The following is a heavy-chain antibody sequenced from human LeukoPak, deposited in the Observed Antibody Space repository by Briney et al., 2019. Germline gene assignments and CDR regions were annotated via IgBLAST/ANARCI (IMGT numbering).Heavy chain of an antibody. CDR2: IKYDGSEK. J-gene: IGHJ6*02. CDR1: RFTFSNYW. V-gene: IGHV3-7*01. CDR3: ARDPGNYYGMDV. D-gene: IGHD2/OR15-2a*01. Sequence: GGSLRLSCAASRFTFSNYWMSWVRQAPGKGLEWVAHIKYDGSEKYYVDSVKGRFTISRDNAKNSLYLQMNSLRAEDTAVYYCARDPGNYYGMDVWGQGTPVIVSS.